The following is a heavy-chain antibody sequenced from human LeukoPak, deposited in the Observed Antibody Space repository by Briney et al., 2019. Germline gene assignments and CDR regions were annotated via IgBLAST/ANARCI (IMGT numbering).Heavy chain of an antibody. CDR3: ARYIAVADYFDY. CDR2: ISAYNGNT. Sequence: ASVKVSCKASGYAFTGYYMHWVRQAPGQGLEWMGWISAYNGNTNYAQKLQGRVTMTTDTSTSTAYMELRSLRSDDTAVYYCARYIAVADYFDYWGQGTLVTVSS. CDR1: GYAFTGYY. D-gene: IGHD6-19*01. J-gene: IGHJ4*02. V-gene: IGHV1-18*04.